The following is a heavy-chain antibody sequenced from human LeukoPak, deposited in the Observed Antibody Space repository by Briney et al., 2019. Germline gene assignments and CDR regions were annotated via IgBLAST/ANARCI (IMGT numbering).Heavy chain of an antibody. CDR1: GGSISSSSYY. D-gene: IGHD6-6*01. J-gene: IGHJ4*02. Sequence: SETLSLTCSVSGGSISSSSYYWGWIRQPPGKGPEWIGSIYFTGITYHNPSLKSRVTISVDTSKNQFSLKLSSVTAADTAVYYCARPLSWGPHSSSFDYWGQGTLVTVSS. CDR3: ARPLSWGPHSSSFDY. CDR2: IYFTGIT. V-gene: IGHV4-39*07.